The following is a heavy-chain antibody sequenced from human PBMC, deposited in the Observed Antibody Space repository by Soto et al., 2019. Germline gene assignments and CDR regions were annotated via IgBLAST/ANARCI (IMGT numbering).Heavy chain of an antibody. D-gene: IGHD2-2*03. CDR1: GFTFNSYD. CDR2: IGTAGDT. Sequence: EVQLVESGGGLVQPGVSLRLSCAASGFTFNSYDMHWVRQATGKGLEWVSAIGTAGDTYYPGSVKGRFTISRENAKNSLYLQMNSLRAEDTAVYYCARDGRGYCSSTSCYANGMDVWGQGTTVTVSS. J-gene: IGHJ6*02. CDR3: ARDGRGYCSSTSCYANGMDV. V-gene: IGHV3-13*01.